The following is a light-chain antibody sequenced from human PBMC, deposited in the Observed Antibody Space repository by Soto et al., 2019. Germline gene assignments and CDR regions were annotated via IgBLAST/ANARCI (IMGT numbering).Light chain of an antibody. CDR1: ESLSYF. Sequence: EIVLTQSPATLSVSPGERVTLSCRASESLSYFLAWYQHKPGQSPRLLIYGVSTRVAGVPSRFSGGGSATAFTLSINSRHSHDFAFYYCQSYNDWPFAFGQGTKLEI. J-gene: IGKJ2*01. V-gene: IGKV3-15*01. CDR3: QSYNDWPFA. CDR2: GVS.